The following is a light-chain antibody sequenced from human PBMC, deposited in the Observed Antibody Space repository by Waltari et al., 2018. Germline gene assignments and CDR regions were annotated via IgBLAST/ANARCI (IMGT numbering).Light chain of an antibody. Sequence: DIQMTQSPSSVSASVGDRVTIPCRASQYINNYLNWYQQKPGRGPKLLIYAASNLQSGVPSRFSGSGSGTDFTLTISSLQPEDFATYFCQQSYSNIPLTFGGGTKVEVK. CDR1: QYINNY. CDR2: AAS. CDR3: QQSYSNIPLT. V-gene: IGKV1-39*01. J-gene: IGKJ4*01.